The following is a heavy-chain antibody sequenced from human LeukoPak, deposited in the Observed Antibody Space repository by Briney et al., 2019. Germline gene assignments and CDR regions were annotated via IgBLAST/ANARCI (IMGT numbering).Heavy chain of an antibody. V-gene: IGHV3-33*01. CDR1: GFTFSSYG. J-gene: IGHJ3*02. D-gene: IGHD3-10*01. CDR2: IWYDGSNK. CDR3: ARMGLGDAFDI. Sequence: PGGSLRLSCAASGFTFSSYGMHWVRQAPGKGLEWVAVIWYDGSNKYYADSVKGRFTISRDNSKNTLYLQMNSLRAEGTAVYYCARMGLGDAFDIWGQGTMVTVSS.